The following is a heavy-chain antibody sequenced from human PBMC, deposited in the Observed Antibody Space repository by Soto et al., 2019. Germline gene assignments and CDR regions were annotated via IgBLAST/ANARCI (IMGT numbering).Heavy chain of an antibody. Sequence: SETLSLTCTVSGGSISSSSYYWGWIRQPPGKGLEWIGSIYYSGSTYYNPSLKSRVTISVDTSKNQFSLKLSSVTAADTAVYYCARLTDYYDSSGYYPGPPLFDYWGQGTLVTVSS. D-gene: IGHD3-22*01. CDR3: ARLTDYYDSSGYYPGPPLFDY. J-gene: IGHJ4*02. CDR1: GGSISSSSYY. V-gene: IGHV4-39*01. CDR2: IYYSGST.